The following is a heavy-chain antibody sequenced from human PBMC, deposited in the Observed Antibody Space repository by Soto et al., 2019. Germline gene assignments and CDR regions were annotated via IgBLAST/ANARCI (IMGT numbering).Heavy chain of an antibody. CDR2: IYYSGST. Sequence: QLQLQESGPGLVKPSETLSLTCTVSGGSISSGNYYWGWIRQPPGKGLEWIGSIYYSGSTYYNPSLKSRGTISIDTSKNQFSLKLSSVTAADTAVYYCARQDRRWLQFHYFDYWGQGTLVTVSS. CDR1: GGSISSGNYY. V-gene: IGHV4-39*01. D-gene: IGHD5-12*01. CDR3: ARQDRRWLQFHYFDY. J-gene: IGHJ4*02.